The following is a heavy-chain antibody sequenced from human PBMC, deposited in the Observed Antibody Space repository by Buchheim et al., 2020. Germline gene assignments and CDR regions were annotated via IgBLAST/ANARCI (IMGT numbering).Heavy chain of an antibody. J-gene: IGHJ4*02. CDR3: AKDAHTATGYFDY. Sequence: QVQLVESGGGVVQPGRSLRLSCAASGFTFSSYGMHWVRQAPGKGLEWVAVISYDGSNKYYADSVKGRFTISSDNSKNTLYLQMNSLRAEDTAVYYCAKDAHTATGYFDYWGQGTL. V-gene: IGHV3-30*18. CDR1: GFTFSSYG. CDR2: ISYDGSNK. D-gene: IGHD5-18*01.